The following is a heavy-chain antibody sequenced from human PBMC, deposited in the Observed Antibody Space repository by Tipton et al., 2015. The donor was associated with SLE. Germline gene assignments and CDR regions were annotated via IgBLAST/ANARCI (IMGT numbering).Heavy chain of an antibody. J-gene: IGHJ6*02. CDR2: VDYSGST. CDR1: GGSISTYY. Sequence: TLSLTCTVSGGSISTYYWSWIRQPPGKGLEWIGYVDYSGSTNYNPSLESRVTISLDTSKNHFSLKLSSVTAADTAVYYCAREGPEYYYDSSGWTMDVWGQGTTVTVSS. D-gene: IGHD3-22*01. V-gene: IGHV4-59*12. CDR3: AREGPEYYYDSSGWTMDV.